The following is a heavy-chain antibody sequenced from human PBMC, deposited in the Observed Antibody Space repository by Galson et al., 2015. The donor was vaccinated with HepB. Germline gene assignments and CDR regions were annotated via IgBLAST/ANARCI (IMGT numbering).Heavy chain of an antibody. V-gene: IGHV7-4-1*02. CDR3: AKPDKPYYYYYGMDV. CDR2: INTNTGNP. D-gene: IGHD1-14*01. CDR1: GYTFTSYA. J-gene: IGHJ6*02. Sequence: SVKVSCKASGYTFTSYAMNWVRQAPGQGLEWMGWINTNTGNPTYAQGFTGRFVFSLDTSVSTAYLQISSLKAEDTAVYYCAKPDKPYYYYYGMDVWGQGTTVTVSS.